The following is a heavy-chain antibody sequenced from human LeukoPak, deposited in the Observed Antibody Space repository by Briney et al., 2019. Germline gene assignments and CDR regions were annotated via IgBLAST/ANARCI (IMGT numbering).Heavy chain of an antibody. D-gene: IGHD6-13*01. CDR2: MEQDGSEK. V-gene: IGHV3-7*04. CDR3: ARDQGYSTFDY. J-gene: IGHJ4*02. Sequence: GGSLRLSCTASGFTFSSYWMSWVRQAPGKGLEWVANMEQDGSEKNYVDSVKGRFTISRDNAKNSLYLQMNSLRAEDTAVYYCARDQGYSTFDYWGQGTLVIVSS. CDR1: GFTFSSYW.